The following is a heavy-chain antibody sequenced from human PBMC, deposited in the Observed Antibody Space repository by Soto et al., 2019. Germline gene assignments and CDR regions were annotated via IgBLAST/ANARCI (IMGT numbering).Heavy chain of an antibody. Sequence: QVQLVESGGGLVMPGESLRLSCAASGFTFSDHYMSWIRQAPGKGLEWVSYISSGGGVIHYADSAEGRFTISRDNAKNSLYLQTNSLRAEDTAVYFCAREANNVDCWGQGTLVTVSS. CDR1: GFTFSDHY. CDR2: ISSGGGVI. CDR3: AREANNVDC. J-gene: IGHJ4*02. V-gene: IGHV3-11*04.